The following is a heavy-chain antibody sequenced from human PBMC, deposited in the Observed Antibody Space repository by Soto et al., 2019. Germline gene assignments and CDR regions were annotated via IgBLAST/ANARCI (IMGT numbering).Heavy chain of an antibody. CDR1: GGSITSYH. CDR2: TSYTGNT. J-gene: IGHJ5*02. Sequence: QVHLLESGPGLVKPSETLSLTCIVSGGSITSYHWSWIRQLPEQGLEWIAYTSYTGNTNYNPSFQSLVIISIDTPKVLLSLKMTSMTAAGTAVYYCARDMHAGFIHSSVPLGQGTLVTVAS. D-gene: IGHD2-15*01. CDR3: ARDMHAGFIHSSVP. V-gene: IGHV4-59*01.